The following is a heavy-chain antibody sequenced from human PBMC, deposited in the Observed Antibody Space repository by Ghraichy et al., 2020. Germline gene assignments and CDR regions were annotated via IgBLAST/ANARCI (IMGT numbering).Heavy chain of an antibody. J-gene: IGHJ6*02. CDR1: GFTFSNYE. V-gene: IGHV3-48*03. D-gene: IGHD2-15*01. CDR3: ARSYCSGGSCSTPYYGMDV. CDR2: ISSSGSTI. Sequence: LSLTCAASGFTFSNYEVNWVRQAPGKGLEWVSYISSSGSTIFYADSVRGRFTISRDNAKNSLSLQMNSLRAEDTAVYYCARSYCSGGSCSTPYYGMDVSRQGTTVTLSS.